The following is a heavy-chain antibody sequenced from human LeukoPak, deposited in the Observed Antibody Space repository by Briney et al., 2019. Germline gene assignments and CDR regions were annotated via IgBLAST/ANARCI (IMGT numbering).Heavy chain of an antibody. D-gene: IGHD5-24*01. CDR2: INAGNGHT. V-gene: IGHV1-3*01. CDR3: ARGIWSATRVDYYLDN. CDR1: GYTFSGYA. Sequence: ASVKVSCTASGYTFSGYAIHWVRQAPGQRFEWMGWINAGNGHTKYSQNFQGRVTITRDSSANIVYMDVSSLTSEDTAVYYRARGIWSATRVDYYLDNWGRGTLVTVSS. J-gene: IGHJ4*02.